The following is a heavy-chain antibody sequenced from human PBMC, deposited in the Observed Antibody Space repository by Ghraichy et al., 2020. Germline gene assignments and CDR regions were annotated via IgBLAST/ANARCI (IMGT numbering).Heavy chain of an antibody. CDR3: ARDPYGDYKYGGTDY. J-gene: IGHJ4*02. CDR1: GFRFSGHW. D-gene: IGHD4-17*01. CDR2: IKSDGSEK. Sequence: GGSLRLSCVASGFRFSGHWMSWVRQAPGKGLEWVASIKSDGSEKHYVESVQGLFTISRDNAKSSVSLEMNNLRVEDTAVFYCARDPYGDYKYGGTDYWGQGTLVNVSS. V-gene: IGHV3-7*01.